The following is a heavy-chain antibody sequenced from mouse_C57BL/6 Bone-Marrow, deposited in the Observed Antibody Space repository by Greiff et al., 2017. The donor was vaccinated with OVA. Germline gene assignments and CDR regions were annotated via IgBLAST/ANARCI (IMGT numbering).Heavy chain of an antibody. J-gene: IGHJ2*01. D-gene: IGHD1-1*01. CDR2: IDPENGDT. CDR1: GFTIKDYY. V-gene: IGHV14-4*01. CDR3: TNFHYYY. Sequence: VQLQQSGAELVRPGASVKLSCTASGFTIKDYYMHWVKQRPEQGLEWIGWIDPENGDTEYASKFQGKATITADTSSNTAYLQLSSLTSEDTAVYCCTNFHYYYWGQGTTLTVSA.